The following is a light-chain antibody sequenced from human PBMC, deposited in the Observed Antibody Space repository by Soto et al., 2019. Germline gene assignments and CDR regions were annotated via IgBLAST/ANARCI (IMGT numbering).Light chain of an antibody. CDR3: QQYSTSPIT. CDR2: GAS. J-gene: IGKJ5*01. Sequence: PGARATLSCIASQSVSSSYLAWYQQKPGQAPRLLIYGASIRATGIPDRFSGSGSGTDFTLTISRLEPADFAVYYCQQYSTSPITFGQGTRLEIK. CDR1: QSVSSSY. V-gene: IGKV3-20*01.